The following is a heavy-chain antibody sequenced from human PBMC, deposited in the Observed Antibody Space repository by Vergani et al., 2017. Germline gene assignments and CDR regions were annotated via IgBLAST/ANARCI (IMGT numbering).Heavy chain of an antibody. J-gene: IGHJ4*02. CDR1: GGTFSSYA. CDR2: IIPIFGTA. CDR3: ARASIVGATTPWTALTHFDY. V-gene: IGHV1-69*01. D-gene: IGHD1-26*01. Sequence: QVQLVQSGAEVKKPGSSVKVSCKASGGTFSSYAISWVRQAPGQGLEWMGGIIPIFGTANYAQKFQGRVTITADESTSTAYMERSSLRSEDTAVYYCARASIVGATTPWTALTHFDYWGQGTLVTVSS.